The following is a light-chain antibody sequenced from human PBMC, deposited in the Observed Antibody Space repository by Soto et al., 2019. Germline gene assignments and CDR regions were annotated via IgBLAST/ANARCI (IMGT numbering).Light chain of an antibody. Sequence: ETVMKQSPGTLSFSPGERATLSCRASQSVSSNYLACYQQKPGQAPRLLIYDAFTRATGIPARFSGSGSGTDFTLTITSLEPEDFAVYYCQHRRVWPVSFGQGTRLEIK. V-gene: IGKV3D-20*02. CDR1: QSVSSNY. CDR2: DAF. J-gene: IGKJ5*01. CDR3: QHRRVWPVS.